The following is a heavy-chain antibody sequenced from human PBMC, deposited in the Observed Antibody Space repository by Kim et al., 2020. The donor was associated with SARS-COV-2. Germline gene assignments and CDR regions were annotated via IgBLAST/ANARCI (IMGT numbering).Heavy chain of an antibody. J-gene: IGHJ6*02. Sequence: DAVKGRFTISRDNSKNTLSLKMNSLRAEDTAVYYCARVMVQGVRMLYGMDVWGQGTTVTVSS. V-gene: IGHV3-30*01. CDR3: ARVMVQGVRMLYGMDV. D-gene: IGHD3-10*01.